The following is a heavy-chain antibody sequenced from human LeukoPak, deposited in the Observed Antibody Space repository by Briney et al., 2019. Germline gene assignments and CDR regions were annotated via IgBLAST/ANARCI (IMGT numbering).Heavy chain of an antibody. CDR1: GYTFTSYG. V-gene: IGHV1-18*01. Sequence: AAVKVSCKASGYTFTSYGISWVRQAPGQGLEWMGWIILHNGNTNYAQKRQGRVTMTTDTSTSIAYMELRSLRSDDTAVYYCARDLRYYVESFDYWGQGTLVTVAS. CDR3: ARDLRYYVESFDY. J-gene: IGHJ4*02. CDR2: IILHNGNT. D-gene: IGHD2/OR15-2a*01.